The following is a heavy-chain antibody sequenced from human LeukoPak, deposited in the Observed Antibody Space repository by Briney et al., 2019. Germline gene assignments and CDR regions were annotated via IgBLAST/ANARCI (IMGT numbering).Heavy chain of an antibody. Sequence: SSETLSLTCTVSGGSISSSSYYCGWIRQPPGKGLEWIGSIYYSGSTYYNPSIKSRVTISVDTSKNQFSLKLSSVTAADTAVYYCARGWRYYDFWSGYFDPWGQGTLVTVSS. V-gene: IGHV4-39*07. CDR2: IYYSGST. J-gene: IGHJ5*02. CDR1: GGSISSSSYY. CDR3: ARGWRYYDFWSGYFDP. D-gene: IGHD3-3*01.